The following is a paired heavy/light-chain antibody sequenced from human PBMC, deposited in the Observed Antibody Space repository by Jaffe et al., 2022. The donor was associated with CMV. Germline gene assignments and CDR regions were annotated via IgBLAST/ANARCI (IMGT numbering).Heavy chain of an antibody. CDR1: GGTFSSYA. CDR3: ARGGYYGSGSHYYYYGMDV. Sequence: QVQLVQSGAEVKKPGSSVKVSCKASGGTFSSYAISWVRQAPGQGLEWMGGIIPIFGTANYAQKFQGRVTITADESTSTAYMELSSLRSEDTAVYYCARGGYYGSGSHYYYYGMDVWGQGTTVTVSS. V-gene: IGHV1-69*01. J-gene: IGHJ6*02. D-gene: IGHD3-10*01. CDR2: IIPIFGTA.
Light chain of an antibody. Sequence: DIVMTQSPLSLPVTPGEPASISCRSSQSLLHSNGYNYLDWYLQKPGKSPQLLIYLGSNRASGVPDRFSGSGSGTDFTLKISRVEAEDVGVYYCMQALQITWTFGQGTKVEIK. V-gene: IGKV2-28*01. CDR2: LGS. J-gene: IGKJ1*01. CDR3: MQALQITWT. CDR1: QSLLHSNGYNY.